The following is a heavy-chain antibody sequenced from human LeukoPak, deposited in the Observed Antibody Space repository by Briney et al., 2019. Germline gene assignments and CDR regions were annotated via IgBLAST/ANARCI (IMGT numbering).Heavy chain of an antibody. CDR1: GGSVSSGSYY. Sequence: SETLSLTCTVSGGSVSSGSYYWSWIRQPPGKGLEWIGYIYNSGSTNYNPSLKSRVTISVDTSKNQFSLKLSSVTAADTAVYYCARGLLLWFGELLGGYNWFDPWGQGTLVTVSS. D-gene: IGHD3-10*01. V-gene: IGHV4-61*01. CDR3: ARGLLLWFGELLGGYNWFDP. J-gene: IGHJ5*02. CDR2: IYNSGST.